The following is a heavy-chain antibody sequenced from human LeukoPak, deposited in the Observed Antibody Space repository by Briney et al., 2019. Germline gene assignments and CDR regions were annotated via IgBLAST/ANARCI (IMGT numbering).Heavy chain of an antibody. V-gene: IGHV1-46*01. CDR3: ARALIGYYFDY. D-gene: IGHD2-8*01. J-gene: IGHJ4*02. Sequence: ASVKVSCKASGYTFTSYYMHWVRQAPGQGLEWMGIINPSGGSTSYAQKFQGRVTMTTDTSTSTAYMELRSLRSDDTAVYYCARALIGYYFDYWGQGTLVTVSS. CDR1: GYTFTSYY. CDR2: INPSGGST.